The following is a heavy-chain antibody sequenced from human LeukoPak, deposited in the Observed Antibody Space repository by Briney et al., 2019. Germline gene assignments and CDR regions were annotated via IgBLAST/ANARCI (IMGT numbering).Heavy chain of an antibody. CDR2: INHSGST. V-gene: IGHV4-34*01. Sequence: SETLSLTCAVYGVSFSGYYWSWIRQPPGKGLEWIGEINHSGSTNYNPSLKSRVTISVDTSKNQFSLKLSSVTAADTAVYYCARGLAGPDYWGQGTLVTVSS. J-gene: IGHJ4*02. D-gene: IGHD6-19*01. CDR3: ARGLAGPDY. CDR1: GVSFSGYY.